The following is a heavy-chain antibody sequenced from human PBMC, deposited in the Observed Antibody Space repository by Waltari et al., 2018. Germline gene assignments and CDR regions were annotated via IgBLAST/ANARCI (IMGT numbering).Heavy chain of an antibody. V-gene: IGHV4-34*01. CDR3: ARGITMVRGGQILYYYYMDV. CDR2: INHSGST. J-gene: IGHJ6*03. CDR1: GGSFSGYY. D-gene: IGHD3-10*01. Sequence: QVQLQQWGAGLLKPSETLSLTCAVYGGSFSGYYWSWIRQPPGKGLEWIGEINHSGSTNYNPSRKSRVTISVDTSKNQFSLKLSSVTAADTAVYYCARGITMVRGGQILYYYYMDVWGKGTTVTVSS.